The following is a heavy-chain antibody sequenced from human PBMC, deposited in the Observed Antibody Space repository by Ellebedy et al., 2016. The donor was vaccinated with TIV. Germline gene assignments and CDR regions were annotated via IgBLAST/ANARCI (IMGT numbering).Heavy chain of an antibody. J-gene: IGHJ4*02. CDR2: VSPDGRGK. CDR3: SRAGYSYPGVYFEG. D-gene: IGHD5-18*01. Sequence: PGGSLRLSCAASGFTFNSYWMSWVRQAPGKGLECVANVSPDGRGKFYLDSVKGRFTISRDNARGSLFLQMNNLRAEETAVYYCSRAGYSYPGVYFEGWGQGTLVTVSS. V-gene: IGHV3-7*01. CDR1: GFTFNSYW.